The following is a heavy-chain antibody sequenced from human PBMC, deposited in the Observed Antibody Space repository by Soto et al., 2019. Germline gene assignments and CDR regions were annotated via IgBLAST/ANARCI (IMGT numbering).Heavy chain of an antibody. Sequence: QVQLVQSGAEVKQPGASVKVSCKTSGYTFASYAISWMRQAPGHGLEWMGWISAYNGNTNYAQKLQGRVTMTTDTSTTTAYMELRSLRSDDTAVYYCARDPPPPDYWGQGTLVTVSS. CDR2: ISAYNGNT. V-gene: IGHV1-18*01. CDR3: ARDPPPPDY. CDR1: GYTFASYA. J-gene: IGHJ4*02.